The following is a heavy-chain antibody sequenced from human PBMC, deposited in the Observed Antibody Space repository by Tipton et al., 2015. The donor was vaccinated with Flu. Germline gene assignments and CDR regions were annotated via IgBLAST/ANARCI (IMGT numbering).Heavy chain of an antibody. Sequence: TLSLTCSVPGDSIGGAYYWVWIRQPPGKALEWIGNSHHTGSNYRNPSLKSRVIISVDRSKNQFSLKLTSVTAADTGVYYCARRDFSNYVSEPKIWFDPWGQANLVTVSS. CDR2: SHHTGSN. V-gene: IGHV4-38-2*01. CDR1: GDSIGGAYY. D-gene: IGHD4-11*01. CDR3: ARRDFSNYVSEPKIWFDP. J-gene: IGHJ5*02.